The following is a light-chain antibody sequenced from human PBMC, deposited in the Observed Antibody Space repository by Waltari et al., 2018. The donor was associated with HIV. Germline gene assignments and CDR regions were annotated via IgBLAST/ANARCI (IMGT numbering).Light chain of an antibody. CDR2: RND. J-gene: IGLJ3*02. V-gene: IGLV1-47*01. CDR1: QSNIGTNF. Sequence: QPKMTQAPSASTTPGQRITMSCSGSQSNIGTNFIYWYQQIPGAAPRLVMARNDRRPAGVPDRFSGTKSGTSAFLAITDLRLDDEATYVCASWDDNLRHWVFGGGTKLTVL. CDR3: ASWDDNLRHWV.